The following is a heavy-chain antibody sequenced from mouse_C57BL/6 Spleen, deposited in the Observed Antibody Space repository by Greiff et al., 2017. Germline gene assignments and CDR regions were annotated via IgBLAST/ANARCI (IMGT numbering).Heavy chain of an antibody. CDR3: ARLNGYWYFGV. D-gene: IGHD1-1*01. CDR1: GYAFNSYW. Sequence: QVQLQQPGAELVKPGASVKLSCKASGYAFNSYWMHWVKQRPGQGLEWIGNIDPGNGGANYNDKFKRKATLTVDKSSSTAYMQLSSLTSEDSAVYSCARLNGYWYFGVRGTTTTVTVAS. CDR2: IDPGNGGA. J-gene: IGHJ1*03. V-gene: IGHV1-53*01.